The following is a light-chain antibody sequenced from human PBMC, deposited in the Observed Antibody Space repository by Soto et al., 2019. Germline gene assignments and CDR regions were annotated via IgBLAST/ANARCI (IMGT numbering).Light chain of an antibody. V-gene: IGKV3-20*01. CDR3: QQYGSSIT. Sequence: EIVLTQSPGTLSLSPGERATLSCRASQSVTSSYLAWYQQKPGQAPRLLIYGAFSRATGIPDRFSGSGSGTDFTLTINRLAPEDFAVYYCQQYGSSITFGQGTRLEIK. CDR1: QSVTSSY. CDR2: GAF. J-gene: IGKJ5*01.